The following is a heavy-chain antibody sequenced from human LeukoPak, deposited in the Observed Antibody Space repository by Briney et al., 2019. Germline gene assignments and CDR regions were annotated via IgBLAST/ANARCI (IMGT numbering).Heavy chain of an antibody. Sequence: GRSLRLSCAASGFTFSSPWMSWVRQAPGKGLEWVANIKQDGSEKNYVDSVKDRFTISRDNAKNSLYLQMYSLRADDTAVYYCTRPTGDYWGQGTLVTVSS. J-gene: IGHJ4*02. D-gene: IGHD1-14*01. CDR1: GFTFSSPW. V-gene: IGHV3-7*01. CDR2: IKQDGSEK. CDR3: TRPTGDY.